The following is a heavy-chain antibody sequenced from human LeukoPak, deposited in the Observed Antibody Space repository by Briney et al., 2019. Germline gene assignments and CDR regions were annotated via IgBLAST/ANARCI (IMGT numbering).Heavy chain of an antibody. V-gene: IGHV5-51*01. CDR3: AIGGDSSTSCYRCFNY. CDR2: IYPDGSDT. Sequence: GESLKISCEGSGYSFTNYWIGWVRQMPGKGLEWMGVIYPDGSDTRYSPSFQGQVTVSADKSIGTAYLQWSSLKASDTARYYCAIGGDSSTSCYRCFNYWGQGTLVTVSS. CDR1: GYSFTNYW. J-gene: IGHJ4*02. D-gene: IGHD2-2*01.